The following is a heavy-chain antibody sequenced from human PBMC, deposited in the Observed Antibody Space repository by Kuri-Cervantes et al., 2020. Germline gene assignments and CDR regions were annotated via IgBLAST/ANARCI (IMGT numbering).Heavy chain of an antibody. CDR2: INHSGST. Sequence: SETLSLTCAVYGGSFSGYYWSWIRQPPGKGLEWIGEINHSGSTNYNPSLKSRVTISVDTSKNQFSLKLSSVTAADTAVCYCARGRTAMVRGAMGYWGQGTLVTVSS. D-gene: IGHD3-10*01. J-gene: IGHJ4*02. CDR3: ARGRTAMVRGAMGY. V-gene: IGHV4-34*01. CDR1: GGSFSGYY.